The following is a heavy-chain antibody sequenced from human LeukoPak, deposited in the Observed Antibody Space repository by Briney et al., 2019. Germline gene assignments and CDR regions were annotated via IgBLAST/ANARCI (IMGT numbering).Heavy chain of an antibody. J-gene: IGHJ4*02. CDR3: ARAKDGTNILDY. CDR2: ISYNGVNK. D-gene: IGHD5-24*01. Sequence: PGGSLRLSCAASGFTFSEYAIDWVCQAPGRGVEWVTLISYNGVNKYYAESVKGRFTITRDNSKNTLYLQMDSLRAEGTAVYYCARAKDGTNILDYWGQGTLVTVSS. CDR1: GFTFSEYA. V-gene: IGHV3-30-3*01.